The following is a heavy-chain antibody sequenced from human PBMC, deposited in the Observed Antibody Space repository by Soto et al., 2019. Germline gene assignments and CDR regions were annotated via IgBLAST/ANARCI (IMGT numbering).Heavy chain of an antibody. CDR2: ISGSGGST. Sequence: PGGSLRLSCTASGFPFMNVWMSWVRQAPGKGLEWVSAISGSGGSTYYADSVKGRFTISRDNSKNTLYLQMNSLRAEDTAVYYCAKSSPPFIVVVPAAMDYYYYGMDVWGQGTTVTVS. CDR3: AKSSPPFIVVVPAAMDYYYYGMDV. D-gene: IGHD2-2*01. J-gene: IGHJ6*02. CDR1: GFPFMNVW. V-gene: IGHV3-23*01.